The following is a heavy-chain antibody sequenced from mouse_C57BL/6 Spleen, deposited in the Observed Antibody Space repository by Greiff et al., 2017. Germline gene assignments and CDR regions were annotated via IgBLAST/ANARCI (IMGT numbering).Heavy chain of an antibody. Sequence: EVQVVESGGGLVKPGGSLKLSCAASGFTFSAYGMHWVRQAPEKGLEWVAYISSGSSTIYYAETVKGRFTIARDNAKNTLFLQMTSLRSEDTAMYYCARRAPLGRYFDYWGQGTTLTVSS. D-gene: IGHD4-1*01. CDR1: GFTFSAYG. CDR2: ISSGSSTI. CDR3: ARRAPLGRYFDY. V-gene: IGHV5-17*01. J-gene: IGHJ2*01.